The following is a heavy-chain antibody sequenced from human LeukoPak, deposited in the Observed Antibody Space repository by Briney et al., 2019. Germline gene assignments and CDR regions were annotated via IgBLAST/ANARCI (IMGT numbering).Heavy chain of an antibody. V-gene: IGHV3-30*02. CDR1: GFTFSSYG. CDR2: IRYDGSNK. Sequence: SGGSLRLSCAASGFTFSSYGMHWVRQAPGKGLEWVAFIRYDGSNKYYADSVKGRFTFSRDNSKNTLYLQMDSLRTEDTAVYYCAKGQGYYIDYWGQGTLVTVSS. CDR3: AKGQGYYIDY. J-gene: IGHJ4*02.